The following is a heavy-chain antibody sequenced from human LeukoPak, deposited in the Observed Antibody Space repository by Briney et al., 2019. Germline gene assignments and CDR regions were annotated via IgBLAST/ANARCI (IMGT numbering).Heavy chain of an antibody. CDR1: GGSFSGYY. Sequence: PSETLSLTCAVYGGSFSGYYWSWIRQPPGKGLEWIGEINHSGSTNYNPSLKSRVTISVDTSKNQFSLKLSSVTAADTAVYYCATVNYYDRVRTDYWGQGTLVTVSS. CDR2: INHSGST. CDR3: ATVNYYDRVRTDY. J-gene: IGHJ4*02. D-gene: IGHD3-22*01. V-gene: IGHV4-34*01.